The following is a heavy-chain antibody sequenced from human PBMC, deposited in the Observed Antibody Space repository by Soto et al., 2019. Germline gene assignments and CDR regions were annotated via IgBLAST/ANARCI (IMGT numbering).Heavy chain of an antibody. Sequence: QLHLVQSGAVVKKPGASVTVSCSASGYPVTAYYMHWVRQAPGRGLEWMGGINPATGAAKYTQTFPGRVSMTRDTSTSRVFMELSGLTSADTAVFYCARGGGVGVAGSAAFDMWGQGTLVTVSS. CDR3: ARGGGVGVAGSAAFDM. CDR1: GYPVTAYY. CDR2: INPATGAA. V-gene: IGHV1-2*02. D-gene: IGHD3-3*01. J-gene: IGHJ3*02.